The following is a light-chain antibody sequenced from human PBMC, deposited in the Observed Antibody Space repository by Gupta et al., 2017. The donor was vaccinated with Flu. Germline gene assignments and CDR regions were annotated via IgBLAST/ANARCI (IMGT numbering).Light chain of an antibody. J-gene: IGKJ5*01. Sequence: VLTQSPDTLSLSPGERATLSCRASQTVSTYLAWYQHKAGQAPRLLIYDATNRATGIPARFSGSGYGKDFTLTISSREQEDFAVYYCQQPVIRPPVTFGQGTPMDIK. CDR2: DAT. CDR1: QTVSTY. V-gene: IGKV3-11*01. CDR3: QQPVIRPPVT.